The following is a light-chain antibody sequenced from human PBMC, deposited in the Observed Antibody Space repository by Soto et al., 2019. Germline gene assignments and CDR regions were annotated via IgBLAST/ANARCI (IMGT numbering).Light chain of an antibody. CDR1: SSNIGAQFD. CDR2: GNI. V-gene: IGLV1-40*01. CDR3: QSYDSSLSGDV. J-gene: IGLJ1*01. Sequence: QHVLTQPPSVSGAPGQRVTISCTGSSSNIGAQFDVHWYQQLPGAAPKLLIYGNINRPSGIPDRFSASKSGTSASLAISGLQAEDEADYYCQSYDSSLSGDVFGTGTKLTVL.